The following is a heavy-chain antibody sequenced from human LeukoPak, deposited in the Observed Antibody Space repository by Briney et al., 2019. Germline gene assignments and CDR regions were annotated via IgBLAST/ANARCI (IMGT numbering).Heavy chain of an antibody. V-gene: IGHV4-61*05. Sequence: SETLSLTCTVSGGSISSSSYYWGWIRQPPGKGLEWIGYVYYSGSTTYNPSLRSRVTMSIDTSKNQFSLRLTSVTAADTAVYYCAREYDILTGLGYYFDYWGQGTLVTVSS. D-gene: IGHD3-9*01. CDR1: GGSISSSSYY. J-gene: IGHJ4*02. CDR3: AREYDILTGLGYYFDY. CDR2: VYYSGST.